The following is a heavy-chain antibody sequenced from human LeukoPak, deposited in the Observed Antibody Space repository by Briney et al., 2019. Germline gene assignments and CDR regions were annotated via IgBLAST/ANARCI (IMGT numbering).Heavy chain of an antibody. CDR1: GGSISSSSYY. J-gene: IGHJ5*02. V-gene: IGHV4-39*01. CDR2: IYYSWST. D-gene: IGHD7-27*01. Sequence: PSETLSLTCTVSGGSISSSSYYWGWIRQPPGKGLEWIGSIYYSWSTYYNPSLKSRVTISVDTSKNQFSLKLSSVTAADTAVYYCARPRTRSLGPGFDPWGQGTLVTVSS. CDR3: ARPRTRSLGPGFDP.